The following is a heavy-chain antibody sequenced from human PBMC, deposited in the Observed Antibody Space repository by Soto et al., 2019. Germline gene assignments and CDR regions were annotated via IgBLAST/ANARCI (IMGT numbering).Heavy chain of an antibody. V-gene: IGHV4-59*01. Sequence: SETLSLTCTVSGGSISSYYWSWIRQPPGKGLEWIGYIYYSGSTNYNPSLKSRVTISVDTSKNQFSLKLSSVTAADTAVYYCARETDYYDSSGYYYFDYWGQGTLVTVSS. CDR3: ARETDYYDSSGYYYFDY. CDR2: IYYSGST. D-gene: IGHD3-22*01. J-gene: IGHJ4*02. CDR1: GGSISSYY.